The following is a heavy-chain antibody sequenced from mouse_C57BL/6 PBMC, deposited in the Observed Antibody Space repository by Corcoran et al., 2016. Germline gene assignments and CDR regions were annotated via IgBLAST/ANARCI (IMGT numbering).Heavy chain of an antibody. Sequence: QVQLKQSGAELVRPGASVKLSCKASGYTFTDYYINWVKQRPGQGLEWIARIYPGSGNTYYNEKFKGKATLTAEKSSSTAYMQLSSLTSEDSAVYFCAREGLYYVNYDWYFDVWGTGTTVTVSS. D-gene: IGHD2-1*01. CDR3: AREGLYYVNYDWYFDV. V-gene: IGHV1-76*01. J-gene: IGHJ1*03. CDR1: GYTFTDYY. CDR2: IYPGSGNT.